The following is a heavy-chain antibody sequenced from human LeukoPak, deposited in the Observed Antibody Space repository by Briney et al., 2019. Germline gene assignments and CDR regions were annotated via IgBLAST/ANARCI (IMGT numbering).Heavy chain of an antibody. D-gene: IGHD5-12*01. CDR1: GFTFSSYA. CDR3: ARGQVATAYFDY. CDR2: ISYDGSNK. V-gene: IGHV3-30-3*01. J-gene: IGHJ4*02. Sequence: PGGSLRLSCAASGFTFSSYAMHWVRQAPGKGLEWVAVISYDGSNKYYADSVKGRFTISRDNSKNTLYLQMNSLRAEDTAVYYCARGQVATAYFDYWGQGTLVTVSS.